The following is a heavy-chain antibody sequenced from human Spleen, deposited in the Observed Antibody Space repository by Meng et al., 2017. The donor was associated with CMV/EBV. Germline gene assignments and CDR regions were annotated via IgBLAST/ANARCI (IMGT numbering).Heavy chain of an antibody. CDR2: IYTSGST. D-gene: IGHD6-6*01. CDR1: GGSISSDF. Sequence: PLEGAGRGLGKPPESLPLNCTGSGGSISSDFWSWIRQPAGKGLEWIGRIYTSGSTNYNPSLKSRVTMSVDTSKNQFSLKLSSVTAADTAVYYCARGGSSSAVDYWGQGTLVTVSS. J-gene: IGHJ4*02. CDR3: ARGGSSSAVDY. V-gene: IGHV4-4*07.